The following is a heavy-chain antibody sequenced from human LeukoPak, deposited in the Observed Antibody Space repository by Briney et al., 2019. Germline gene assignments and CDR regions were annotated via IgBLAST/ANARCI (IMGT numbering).Heavy chain of an antibody. J-gene: IGHJ4*02. D-gene: IGHD3-22*01. CDR3: ARVPKYDSSGYYSYYFDY. V-gene: IGHV4-39*07. CDR2: IYYSGST. CDR1: GGSISSSSYY. Sequence: SETLSLTCTVSGGSISSSSYYWGWIRQPPGKGLEWIGSIYYSGSTYYNPSLKSRVTISVDTSKNQLSLKLSSVTAADTAVYYCARVPKYDSSGYYSYYFDYWGQGTLVTVSS.